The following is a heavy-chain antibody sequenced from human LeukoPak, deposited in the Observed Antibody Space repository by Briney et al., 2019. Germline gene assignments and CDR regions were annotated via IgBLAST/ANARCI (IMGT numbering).Heavy chain of an antibody. CDR1: GYTFTSYY. CDR2: INPSGGST. J-gene: IGHJ3*02. CDR3: ARWYSGSYSSAFDI. V-gene: IGHV1-46*01. D-gene: IGHD1-26*01. Sequence: ASVTVSRKASGYTFTSYYMHWVRQAPGQGLEWMGIINPSGGSTSYAQKFQGRVTMTRDTSTSTVYMELSRLRSDDTAVYYCARWYSGSYSSAFDIWGQGTMVTVSS.